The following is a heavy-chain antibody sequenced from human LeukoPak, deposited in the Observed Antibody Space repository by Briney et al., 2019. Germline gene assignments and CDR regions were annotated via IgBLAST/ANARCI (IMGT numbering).Heavy chain of an antibody. J-gene: IGHJ4*02. CDR3: ARVLCSGGSCTNFDY. CDR1: GFTFSTYS. Sequence: SGGSLRLSCAASGFTFSTYSMNWVRQAPGKGLEWVSFISSGSSYIYYADSVKGRFTISRDNAKNSLYLQMNSLRAEDTAVYYCARVLCSGGSCTNFDYWGQGTLVTVSS. V-gene: IGHV3-21*01. CDR2: ISSGSSYI. D-gene: IGHD2-15*01.